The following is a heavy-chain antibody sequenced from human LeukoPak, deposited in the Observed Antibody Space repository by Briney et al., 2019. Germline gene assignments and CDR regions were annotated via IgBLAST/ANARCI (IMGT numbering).Heavy chain of an antibody. J-gene: IGHJ4*02. Sequence: SETLSLTCTVSGGSISTSSYYWGWIRQPPGKGLEWIGSIYYSGSTYYNPSLKSRVTISIDTSKNQFSLKLSSVTAADTAVYYCARASHDYGDYSHFDYWGQGTLVTVSS. CDR3: ARASHDYGDYSHFDY. V-gene: IGHV4-39*01. CDR2: IYYSGST. D-gene: IGHD4-17*01. CDR1: GGSISTSSYY.